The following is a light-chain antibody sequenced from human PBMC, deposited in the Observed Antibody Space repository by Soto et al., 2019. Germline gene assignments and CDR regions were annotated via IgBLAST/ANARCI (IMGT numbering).Light chain of an antibody. CDR3: QQYNRYPLT. CDR1: HSISSW. J-gene: IGKJ4*01. Sequence: DIQMTQAPSTLSADVGDRVTITCRASHSISSWLAWYHHKPGKAPKLLIYKASSLESGVPSRFSGSGSGTEFTLTISSLQPDDFSTYYCQQYNRYPLTFGGGTNVEIK. CDR2: KAS. V-gene: IGKV1-5*03.